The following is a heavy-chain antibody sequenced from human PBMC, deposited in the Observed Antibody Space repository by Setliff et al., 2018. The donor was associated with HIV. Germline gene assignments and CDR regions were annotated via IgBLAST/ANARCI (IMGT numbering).Heavy chain of an antibody. D-gene: IGHD2-8*02. J-gene: IGHJ1*01. CDR2: IKQDGSEM. CDR1: GFTLSNYW. V-gene: IGHV3-7*03. CDR3: ARGPSSTHWSPGYFQH. Sequence: LRLSCAAPGFTLSNYWMSWVRQAAGKGLDWVANIKQDGSEMQYVDSVKGRFTISRDNAKNSLYLQVNNLRAEDTAVYYCARGPSSTHWSPGYFQHWGQGTPVTVSS.